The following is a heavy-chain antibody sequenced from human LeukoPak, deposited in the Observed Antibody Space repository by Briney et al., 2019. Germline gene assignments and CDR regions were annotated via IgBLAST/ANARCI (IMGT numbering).Heavy chain of an antibody. V-gene: IGHV1-69*01. CDR1: GDSFSRYA. CDR3: ARRTMVRGLVTYYGMDV. J-gene: IGHJ6*04. D-gene: IGHD3-10*01. Sequence: ASVKVSCKASGDSFSRYAISWVRQAPGQGLEWMGGINPIFGTANYAQKFQGRVTITADESTSTAYMELSSLRSEDTAVYYCARRTMVRGLVTYYGMDVWGKGTTVTVSS. CDR2: INPIFGTA.